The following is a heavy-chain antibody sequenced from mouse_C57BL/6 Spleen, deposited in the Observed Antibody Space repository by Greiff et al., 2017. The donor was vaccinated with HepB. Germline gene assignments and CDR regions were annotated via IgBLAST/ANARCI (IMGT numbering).Heavy chain of an antibody. D-gene: IGHD2-10*01. CDR1: GYTFTDYY. CDR2: INPNNGGT. CDR3: ARTSYYHPVDY. V-gene: IGHV1-26*01. J-gene: IGHJ4*01. Sequence: VQLQQSGPELVKPGASVKISCKASGYTFTDYYMNWVKQSHGKSLEWIGDINPNNGGTSYNQKFKGKATLTVDKSSSTAYMELRSLTSEDSAVYYCARTSYYHPVDYWGQGTSVTVSS.